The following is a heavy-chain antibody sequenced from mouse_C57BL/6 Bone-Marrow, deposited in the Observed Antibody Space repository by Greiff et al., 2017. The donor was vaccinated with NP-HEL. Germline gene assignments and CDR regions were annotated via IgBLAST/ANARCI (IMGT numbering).Heavy chain of an antibody. CDR3: VGDYYDALDY. J-gene: IGHJ4*01. CDR1: GFTFSNFG. Sequence: EVQGVESGGGLVQPGGSRNLSCAASGFTFSNFGMHWVRQAPEKGLEWVAYISAGSRAIYYADTVKGRFTISRDNPKNTLFLQMTSLRSEDTAMFYCVGDYYDALDYWGQGTSVTVSS. V-gene: IGHV5-17*02. CDR2: ISAGSRAI.